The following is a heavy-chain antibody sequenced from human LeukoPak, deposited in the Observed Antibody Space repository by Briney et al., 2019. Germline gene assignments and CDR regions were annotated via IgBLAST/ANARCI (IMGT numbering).Heavy chain of an antibody. J-gene: IGHJ4*02. D-gene: IGHD1-1*01. CDR3: ARHDELEIHWSFDY. V-gene: IGHV4-59*08. CDR1: GGSISSYY. Sequence: PSETLSLTCTVSGGSISSYYWSWIRQPPGKGLEWIGYIYYSGSTNYNPSPKSRVTISVDTSKNQFSLKLSSVTAADTAVYYCARHDELEIHWSFDYWGQGTLVTVSS. CDR2: IYYSGST.